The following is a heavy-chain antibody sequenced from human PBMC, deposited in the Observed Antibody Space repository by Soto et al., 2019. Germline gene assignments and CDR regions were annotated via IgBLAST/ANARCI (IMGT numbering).Heavy chain of an antibody. Sequence: PSETLSLTCSVSGFAISRGYYRRWVRQPPGKGLEWIGSIYPSVSSYHNPSLATRLRLSIDTSKNQFTLNLTSVTAADTALYFCAREKVGKTFFDNWGQGSQVTVSS. D-gene: IGHD1-26*01. CDR1: GFAISRGYY. CDR3: AREKVGKTFFDN. CDR2: IYPSVSS. J-gene: IGHJ4*02. V-gene: IGHV4-38-2*02.